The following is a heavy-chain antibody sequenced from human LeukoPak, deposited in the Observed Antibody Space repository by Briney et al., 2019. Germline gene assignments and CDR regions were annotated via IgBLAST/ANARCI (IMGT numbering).Heavy chain of an antibody. V-gene: IGHV1-2*02. J-gene: IGHJ3*02. CDR3: ARDFFMITFGGVINDAFDI. Sequence: ASVKVSCKAPGYTFTGYYMHWVRQAHGQGLEWMGWISPNSGGTNYAQKFQGRVTMTRDTSISTAYMELSRLRSDDTAVYYCARDFFMITFGGVINDAFDIWGQGTMVTASS. CDR1: GYTFTGYY. CDR2: ISPNSGGT. D-gene: IGHD3-16*01.